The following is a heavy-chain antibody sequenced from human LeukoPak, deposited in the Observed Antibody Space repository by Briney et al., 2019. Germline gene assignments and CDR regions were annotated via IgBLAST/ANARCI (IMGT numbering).Heavy chain of an antibody. D-gene: IGHD1-7*01. V-gene: IGHV5-51*01. CDR2: IYPNDSDT. CDR1: GYSFNSQW. J-gene: IGHJ4*02. CDR3: ARHLELRALDYFGY. Sequence: GESLKISCKASGYSFNSQWIGWVRQMPGKGLEWVGVIYPNDSDTRYSPSFEGQVTVSADKSTSTAYLQWSSLKASDSAMYYCARHLELRALDYFGYWGQGTLVTVS.